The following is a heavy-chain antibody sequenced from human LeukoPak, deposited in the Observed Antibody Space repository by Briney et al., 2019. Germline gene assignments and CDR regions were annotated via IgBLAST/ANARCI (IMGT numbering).Heavy chain of an antibody. D-gene: IGHD1-26*01. V-gene: IGHV1-24*01. CDR1: GYTPTELS. J-gene: IGHJ4*02. Sequence: ASVKVSCKVSGYTPTELSMHWVRQAPGKGLEWMGGFDPEDGETIYAQKFQGRVTITEDTSTDTAYMELSSLRSEDTAVYYCAIVGATIDYWGQGTLVTVSS. CDR3: AIVGATIDY. CDR2: FDPEDGET.